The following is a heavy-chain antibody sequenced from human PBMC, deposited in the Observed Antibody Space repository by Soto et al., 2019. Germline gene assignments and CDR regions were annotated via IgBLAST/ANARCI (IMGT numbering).Heavy chain of an antibody. CDR3: ARYQQPGSYYYYYGMDV. J-gene: IGHJ6*02. D-gene: IGHD6-13*01. CDR2: ISYDGSNK. CDR1: GFTFSSYA. Sequence: GGSLRLSCAASGFTFSSYAMHWVRQAPGKGLEWVAVISYDGSNKYYADSVKGRFTISRDNSRNTRYLQMNSLRAEDTAVYYCARYQQPGSYYYYYGMDVWGQGTTVTVSS. V-gene: IGHV3-30-3*01.